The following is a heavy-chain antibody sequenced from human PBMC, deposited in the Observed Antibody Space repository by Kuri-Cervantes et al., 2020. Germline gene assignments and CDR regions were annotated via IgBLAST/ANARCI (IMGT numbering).Heavy chain of an antibody. CDR3: ARDSRDGYNFWYFDL. V-gene: IGHV4-61*10. CDR2: IYYSGST. CDR1: GGSISSGSYY. D-gene: IGHD5-24*01. Sequence: GSLRLSCTVSGGSISSGSYYWSWIRQPAGKGLEWIGYIYYSGSTNYNPSLKSRVTIPVDTSKNQFSLKLSSVTAADTAVYYCARDSRDGYNFWYFDLWGRGTLVTVSS. J-gene: IGHJ2*01.